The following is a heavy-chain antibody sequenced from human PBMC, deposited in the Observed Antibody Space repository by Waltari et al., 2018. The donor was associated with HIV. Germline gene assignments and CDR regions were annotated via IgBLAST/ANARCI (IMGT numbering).Heavy chain of an antibody. J-gene: IGHJ4*02. V-gene: IGHV4-39*01. D-gene: IGHD2-2*01. CDR1: GGSISGSSYY. Sequence: QLQLQESGPGLVKPSETLSLTCTVSGGSISGSSYYWGWIRQPPGKGLEWIGNIYYSGSTYYNPSLKSRVTISVDTSKNQFSLKLSSVTAADTAVYYCARRGYCSSISCDRPRYFDYWGQGTLVTVSS. CDR2: IYYSGST. CDR3: ARRGYCSSISCDRPRYFDY.